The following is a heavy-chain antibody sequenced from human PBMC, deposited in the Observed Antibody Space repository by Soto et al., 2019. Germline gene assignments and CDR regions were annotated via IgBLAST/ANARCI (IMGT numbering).Heavy chain of an antibody. CDR3: AHPTPVTTGGDY. J-gene: IGHJ4*02. CDR1: GFSLSTTGVG. Sequence: QITLKESGPTLVKPTQTLTLTCTFSGFSLSTTGVGVGWIRQPPGKALEWLALIYWDDDKRYSPSLKSRPTITKDPSKNQGVLTITHMDPIDTATYYCAHPTPVTTGGDYWGQGTLVTVSS. CDR2: IYWDDDK. D-gene: IGHD4-17*01. V-gene: IGHV2-5*02.